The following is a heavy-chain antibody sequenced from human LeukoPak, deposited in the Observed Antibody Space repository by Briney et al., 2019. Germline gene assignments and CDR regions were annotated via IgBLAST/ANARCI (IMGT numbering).Heavy chain of an antibody. D-gene: IGHD3-10*01. J-gene: IGHJ3*02. CDR1: GYSFTSHY. CDR3: ARGNYGSGTYYGYDAFDI. CDR2: INPSGGST. V-gene: IGHV1-46*01. Sequence: ASVKVSCKASGYSFTSHYMHWVRQAPGQGLEWMGIINPSGGSTTYAQKFQGRVTMTRDMSTSTVYMELSSLRSEDTAVYYCARGNYGSGTYYGYDAFDIWGQGTMVTVSS.